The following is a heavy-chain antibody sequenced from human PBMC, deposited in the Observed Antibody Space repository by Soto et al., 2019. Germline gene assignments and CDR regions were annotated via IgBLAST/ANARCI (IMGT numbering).Heavy chain of an antibody. CDR1: GYTFTSYA. D-gene: IGHD3-16*01. CDR2: INAGNGNT. V-gene: IGHV1-3*01. Sequence: VASVKVSCKASGYTFTSYAMHWVRQAPGQRLEWMGWINAGNGNTKYSQKFQGRVTITRDTSASTAYMVLSSLRSEDTAVYYCARAVGGPTSNLDYWGQGTLVTVSS. CDR3: ARAVGGPTSNLDY. J-gene: IGHJ4*02.